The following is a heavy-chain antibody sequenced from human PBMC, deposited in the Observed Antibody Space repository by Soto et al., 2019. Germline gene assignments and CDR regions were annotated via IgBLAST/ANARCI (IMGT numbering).Heavy chain of an antibody. Sequence: ASVKVSCKASGYTFTSYGISWVRQAPGQGLEWMGWISAYNGNTNYAQKLQGRVTMTTDTSTSTAYMEMRSLRSDDTAVYYCARDLGYYDFCSGYYKASWFGPWGQGTLVTVS. CDR3: ARDLGYYDFCSGYYKASWFGP. CDR1: GYTFTSYG. V-gene: IGHV1-18*04. J-gene: IGHJ5*02. D-gene: IGHD3-3*01. CDR2: ISAYNGNT.